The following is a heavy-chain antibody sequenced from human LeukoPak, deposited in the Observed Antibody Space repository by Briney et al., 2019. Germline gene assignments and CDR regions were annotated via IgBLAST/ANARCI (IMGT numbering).Heavy chain of an antibody. D-gene: IGHD6-13*01. CDR2: ISSSASTT. V-gene: IGHV3-48*03. CDR1: GFTFSSYA. J-gene: IGHJ4*02. CDR3: ARGRYSRYFDY. Sequence: GGSLRLSCAASGFTFSSYAMSWVRQAPGKGLEWVSYISSSASTTHYADSVMGRFTISRDNAKNSLYLQMNSLRAEDTAVYYCARGRYSRYFDYWGQGTLVTVSS.